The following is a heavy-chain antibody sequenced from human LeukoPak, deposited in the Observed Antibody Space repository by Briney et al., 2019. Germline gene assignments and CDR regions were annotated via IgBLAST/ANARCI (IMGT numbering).Heavy chain of an antibody. CDR1: GGSISSSSYY. CDR3: ARLRCSSTSCYGGFDY. J-gene: IGHJ4*02. CDR2: IYYSGST. D-gene: IGHD2-2*01. Sequence: SETLSLTCTVSGGSISSSSYYWGWIRQPPGKGLEWIGSIYYSGSTYYNPSLKSRVTISVDTSKNQFSLKLSSVTAADTAVYYCARLRCSSTSCYGGFDYWGQGTLVTVSS. V-gene: IGHV4-39*01.